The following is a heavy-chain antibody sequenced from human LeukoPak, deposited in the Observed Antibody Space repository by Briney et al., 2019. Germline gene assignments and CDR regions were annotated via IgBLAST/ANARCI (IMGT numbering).Heavy chain of an antibody. CDR1: GGSFSGYY. J-gene: IGHJ4*02. V-gene: IGHV4-34*01. CDR2: IYHSGST. Sequence: PSETLSLTCAVYGGSFSGYYWSWIRQPPGKGLEWIGSIYHSGSTYYNPSLKSRVTISVDKSKNQFSLKLSSVTAADTAVYYCVRDTARPDYWGQGTLVTVSS. CDR3: VRDTARPDY. D-gene: IGHD5-18*01.